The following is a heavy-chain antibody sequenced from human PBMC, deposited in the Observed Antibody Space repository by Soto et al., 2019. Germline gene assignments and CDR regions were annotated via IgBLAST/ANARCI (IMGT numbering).Heavy chain of an antibody. CDR3: AVWYYSDSSGYEGYYFDY. Sequence: PGESLKISCKGSGYSFTNYWIGWVRQMPGRGLEWMGIIYPGDSDSRYSPSFRGQVTISADKSISTAYLQWSSLKASDTAMYYCAVWYYSDSSGYEGYYFDYWGQGTLVTVSS. J-gene: IGHJ4*02. CDR2: IYPGDSDS. CDR1: GYSFTNYW. V-gene: IGHV5-51*01. D-gene: IGHD3-22*01.